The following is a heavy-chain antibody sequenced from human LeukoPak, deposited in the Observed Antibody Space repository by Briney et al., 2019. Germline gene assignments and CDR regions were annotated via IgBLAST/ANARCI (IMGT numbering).Heavy chain of an antibody. CDR1: GYSITTNY. Sequence: SETLSLTCTVFGYSITTNYWGWIRQPPGQGLEWIGTIDHIGNTFYNPSLTSRVSISVDTSKNHFSLNLTSVTATDTALYYCARVYWRLGAHDAFDIWGQGTMVTVSS. CDR2: IDHIGNT. D-gene: IGHD1-26*01. V-gene: IGHV4-38-2*02. CDR3: ARVYWRLGAHDAFDI. J-gene: IGHJ3*02.